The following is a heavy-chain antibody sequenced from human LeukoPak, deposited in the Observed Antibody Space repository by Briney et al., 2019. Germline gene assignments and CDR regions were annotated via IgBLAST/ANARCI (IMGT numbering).Heavy chain of an antibody. CDR1: GFTFSSYA. CDR3: ARDLITGTTGGGAFDI. CDR2: LSYDGSNK. Sequence: GGSLRLSCAASGFTFSSYAMHWVRQAPGKGLEWVAVLSYDGSNKYYADSVKVRFTISRDNSKNTLYLQMNSLRAEDTAVYYCARDLITGTTGGGAFDIWGQGTMVTVSS. V-gene: IGHV3-30*04. J-gene: IGHJ3*02. D-gene: IGHD1-20*01.